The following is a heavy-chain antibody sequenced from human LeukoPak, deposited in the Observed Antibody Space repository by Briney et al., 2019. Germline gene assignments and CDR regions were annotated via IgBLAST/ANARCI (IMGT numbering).Heavy chain of an antibody. CDR2: ISYDGSNK. V-gene: IGHV3-30-3*01. J-gene: IGHJ4*02. D-gene: IGHD3-3*01. CDR1: GFNFANHA. CDR3: AREASDFWSGQFDY. Sequence: PGGSLRLSCAASGFNFANHAMSWVRQTPGKGLEWVAVISYDGSNKYYADSVKGRFTISRDNSKNTLYLQMNSLRAEDTAVYYCAREASDFWSGQFDYWGQGTLVTVSS.